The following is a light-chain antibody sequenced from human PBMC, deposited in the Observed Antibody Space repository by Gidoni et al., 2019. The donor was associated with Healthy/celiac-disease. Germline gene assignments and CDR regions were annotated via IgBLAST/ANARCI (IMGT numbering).Light chain of an antibody. CDR1: SLRSYY. CDR3: NSRDSSGNHLV. Sequence: SSELTQDPAVSVALGQTVRITCHGDSLRSYYASWYQQKQGQAPVLVIYVKNNRPSGIPDRFSGSSSGNTASLTITGAQAEDEADYYCNSRDSSGNHLVFGGGTKLTVL. V-gene: IGLV3-19*01. J-gene: IGLJ2*01. CDR2: VKN.